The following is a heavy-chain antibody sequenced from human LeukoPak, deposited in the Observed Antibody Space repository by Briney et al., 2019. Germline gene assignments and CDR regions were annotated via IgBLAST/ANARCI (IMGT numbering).Heavy chain of an antibody. Sequence: GRSLGLSCAAFGFTFSGYGMHWVRQAPGKGLEGVAVIRYDGSEEYYADSVKGRFTISRDNSKNTLYLQMNSLTAEDTALSYCARWSGSFSGSYSDFWGQGTLVTVSS. CDR2: IRYDGSEE. D-gene: IGHD3-10*01. V-gene: IGHV3-33*01. CDR1: GFTFSGYG. J-gene: IGHJ4*02. CDR3: ARWSGSFSGSYSDF.